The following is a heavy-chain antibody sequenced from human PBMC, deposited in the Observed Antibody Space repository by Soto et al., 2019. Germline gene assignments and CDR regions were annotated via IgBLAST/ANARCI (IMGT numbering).Heavy chain of an antibody. CDR1: GGTFSSYA. CDR2: IIPIFGTA. J-gene: IGHJ4*02. V-gene: IGHV1-69*01. CDR3: AREGMGSRGYYDSSGGSYYFDY. D-gene: IGHD3-22*01. Sequence: QVQLVQSGAEVKKPGSSVKVSCKASGGTFSSYAISWVRQAPGQGLEWMGGIIPIFGTANYAQKFQGRVTITADESTSTAYMELSSLRSEDTAVYYCAREGMGSRGYYDSSGGSYYFDYWGQGTLVTVSS.